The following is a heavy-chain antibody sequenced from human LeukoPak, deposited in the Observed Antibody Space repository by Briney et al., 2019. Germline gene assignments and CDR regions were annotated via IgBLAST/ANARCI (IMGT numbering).Heavy chain of an antibody. Sequence: PSETLSLTCTVSGGSISSYYWSWIRQPPGKGLEWIGYIYYSGSTNYNPSLKSRVTISVDTSMNQFSLKLSSVTAADTAVYYCARPVMPYYYDSSGYPPGAFDIWGQGTMVTVSS. D-gene: IGHD3-22*01. CDR2: IYYSGST. V-gene: IGHV4-59*08. J-gene: IGHJ3*02. CDR1: GGSISSYY. CDR3: ARPVMPYYYDSSGYPPGAFDI.